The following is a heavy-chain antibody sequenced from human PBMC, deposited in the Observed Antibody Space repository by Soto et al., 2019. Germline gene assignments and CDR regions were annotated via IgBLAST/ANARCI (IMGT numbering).Heavy chain of an antibody. CDR3: ARRERYYGSPGWFDP. D-gene: IGHD3-10*01. CDR2: VYYNENT. CDR1: GGSISSFTYY. V-gene: IGHV4-39*01. J-gene: IGHJ5*02. Sequence: PSETLSLTCTVSGGSISSFTYYWGWIRQPPGKGLEWIGTVYYNENTYYNPSLKGRVTISVDTAKNQFSLNLRSVTAADTAIYFCARRERYYGSPGWFDPWRQGTLVTVSS.